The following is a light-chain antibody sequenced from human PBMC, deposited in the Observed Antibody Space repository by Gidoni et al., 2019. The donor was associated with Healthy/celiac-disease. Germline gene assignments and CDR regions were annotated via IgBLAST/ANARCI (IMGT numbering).Light chain of an antibody. CDR2: EVS. V-gene: IGLV2-14*01. CDR3: SSYTSSSTRV. Sequence: QSALTQPASVSGSPGQSITISCTGTSSDVGGYNYVSWYQQHPGKAHKLMIYEVSNRPSGVSNCFSGSKSGNTASLTISGLQAEDEADYYCSSYTSSSTRVFGGGTKLTVL. J-gene: IGLJ2*01. CDR1: SSDVGGYNY.